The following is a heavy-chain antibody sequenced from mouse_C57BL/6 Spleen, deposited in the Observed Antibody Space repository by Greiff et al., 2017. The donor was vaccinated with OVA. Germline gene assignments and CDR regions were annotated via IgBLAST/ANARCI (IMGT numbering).Heavy chain of an antibody. CDR1: GFTFSSYA. V-gene: IGHV5-4*03. Sequence: EVKLVESGGGLVKPGGSLKLSCAASGFTFSSYAMSWVRQTPEKRLEWVATISAGGSYTYYPDNVKGRFTISRDNAKNNLYLQMSHLKSEDTAMYYCARGYYYGRGDFDYWGQGTTLTVSS. CDR3: ARGYYYGRGDFDY. CDR2: ISAGGSYT. D-gene: IGHD1-1*01. J-gene: IGHJ2*01.